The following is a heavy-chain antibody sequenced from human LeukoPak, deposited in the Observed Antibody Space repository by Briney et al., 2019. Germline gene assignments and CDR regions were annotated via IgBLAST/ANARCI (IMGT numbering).Heavy chain of an antibody. V-gene: IGHV3-23*01. Sequence: GGSLRLSCAAPGFTFRNYVMNWVRQAPGKGLDWVSAISGSGDNTFYADSVRGRFTLSRDNSKNTLYLQMNSLRAEDTAVYYCAKLYGSNADFDYWGQGTLVTVSS. CDR1: GFTFRNYV. CDR2: ISGSGDNT. D-gene: IGHD4-23*01. J-gene: IGHJ4*02. CDR3: AKLYGSNADFDY.